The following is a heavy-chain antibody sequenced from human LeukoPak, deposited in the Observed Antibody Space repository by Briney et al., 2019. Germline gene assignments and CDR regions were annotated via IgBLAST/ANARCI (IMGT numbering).Heavy chain of an antibody. Sequence: PGGSLRLSCAASGFTFSSYAMNWVRQAPGKGLECVSAITGNGATKFYCGSAKGRFTISRDNSKNTLYLQMSSLSADDTAVYFCVRERSNWDRHTFDLWGQGTMVTVSS. V-gene: IGHV3-23*01. CDR2: ITGNGATK. CDR1: GFTFSSYA. J-gene: IGHJ3*01. D-gene: IGHD1/OR15-1a*01. CDR3: VRERSNWDRHTFDL.